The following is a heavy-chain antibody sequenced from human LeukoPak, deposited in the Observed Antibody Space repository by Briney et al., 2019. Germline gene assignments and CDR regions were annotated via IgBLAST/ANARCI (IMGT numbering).Heavy chain of an antibody. D-gene: IGHD3-22*01. J-gene: IGHJ5*02. V-gene: IGHV1-69*04. CDR2: IIPILGIA. CDR3: ARAPTYYYDSSGYSGSPPNWFDP. Sequence: ASVKVSCTASGGTFSSYAISWVRQAPGQGLEWMGRIIPILGIANYAQKFQGRVTITADKSTSTAYMELSSLRSEDTAVYYCARAPTYYYDSSGYSGSPPNWFDPWGQGTLLTVSS. CDR1: GGTFSSYA.